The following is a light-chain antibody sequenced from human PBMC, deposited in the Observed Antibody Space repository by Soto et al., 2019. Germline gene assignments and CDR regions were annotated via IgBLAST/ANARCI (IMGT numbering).Light chain of an antibody. CDR3: AVWDNSLSGRV. CDR2: DDN. Sequence: QSVLTQPPSASGTPGQRVTISCSGSSSNIGSNYVYWYQQLPGTAPKLLVFDDNQRPSGVPDRFSDSKSGTSASLAISGLRSEDEADYYCAVWDNSLSGRVFGGGTQLTVL. J-gene: IGLJ3*02. V-gene: IGLV1-47*02. CDR1: SSNIGSNY.